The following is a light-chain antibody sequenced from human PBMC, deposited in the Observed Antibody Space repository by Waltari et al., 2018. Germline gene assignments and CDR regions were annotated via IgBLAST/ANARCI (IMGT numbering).Light chain of an antibody. CDR2: DVS. CDR1: TSDVGGFNY. V-gene: IGLV2-14*01. J-gene: IGLJ3*02. CDR3: CSFTSRSTWV. Sequence: QSALTQPPSVSGSPGPSITISCTGTTSDVGGFNYFSWYHQHPGKVPKLLIFDVSNRPSGVSNRFSGSKSGNTASLTISGLQAEDESDYYCCSFTSRSTWVFGGGTKLTVL.